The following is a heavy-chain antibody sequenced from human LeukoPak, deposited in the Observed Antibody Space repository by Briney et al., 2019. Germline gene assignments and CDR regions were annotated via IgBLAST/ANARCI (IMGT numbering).Heavy chain of an antibody. D-gene: IGHD3-16*02. CDR1: GFTFDTYW. CDR2: IKQDGSEK. Sequence: GGSLRLCCAASGFTFDTYWMSWVRQAPGKGLEWVANIKQDGSEKDYVDSVKGRFTIPRDNAKNSLYLQMDSLRAEDTGVYYCARGDTQSKYRQFDSWGQGSLVVVSS. V-gene: IGHV3-7*04. J-gene: IGHJ4*02. CDR3: ARGDTQSKYRQFDS.